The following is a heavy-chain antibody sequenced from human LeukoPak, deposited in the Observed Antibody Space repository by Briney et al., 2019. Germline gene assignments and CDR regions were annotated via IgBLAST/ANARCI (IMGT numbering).Heavy chain of an antibody. CDR1: GFTFRNAW. J-gene: IGHJ4*02. V-gene: IGHV3-15*01. CDR2: TKSQSDGGTT. CDR3: AKNGFAASGSEFPGDH. D-gene: IGHD2-21*01. Sequence: GGSLRLSCAASGFTFRNAWMSWVRQAPGKGLEWVGRTKSQSDGGTTEYAAPVKGRFNIARDDSKKTLFLQMNSLKTEDTAVYYCAKNGFAASGSEFPGDHWGQGTLVTVSS.